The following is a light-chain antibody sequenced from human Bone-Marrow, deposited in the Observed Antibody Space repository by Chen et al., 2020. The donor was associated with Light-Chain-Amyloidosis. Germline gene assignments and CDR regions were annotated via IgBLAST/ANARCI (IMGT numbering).Light chain of an antibody. CDR2: DDS. V-gene: IGLV3-21*02. Sequence: SYVLTQPSSVSVAPGQAATLACGGNNIGSTSVHWYQQTPGQAPLLVVYDDSDRPSGIPERLSASYSWNTATLTISRGEAGDEADYYFQLWYSSSDRPVFGAWTKLTVL. CDR1: NIGSTS. J-gene: IGLJ3*02. CDR3: QLWYSSSDRPV.